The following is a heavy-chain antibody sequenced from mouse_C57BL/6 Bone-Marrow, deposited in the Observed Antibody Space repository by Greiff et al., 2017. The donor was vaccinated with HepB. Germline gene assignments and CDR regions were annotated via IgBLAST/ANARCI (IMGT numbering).Heavy chain of an antibody. D-gene: IGHD1-1*01. CDR1: GYSITSGYY. J-gene: IGHJ2*01. V-gene: IGHV3-6*01. CDR2: ISYDGSN. CDR3: ARRDYYGSSLDY. Sequence: VQLKESGPGLVKPSQSLSLTCSVTGYSITSGYYWNWIRQFPGNKLEWMGYISYDGSNNYNPSLKNRISITRDTSKNQFFLKLNSVTTEDTATYYCARRDYYGSSLDYWGQGTTLTVSS.